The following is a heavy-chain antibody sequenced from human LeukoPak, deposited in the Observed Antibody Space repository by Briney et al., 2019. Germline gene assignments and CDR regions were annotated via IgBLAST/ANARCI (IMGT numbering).Heavy chain of an antibody. J-gene: IGHJ4*02. D-gene: IGHD1-14*01. V-gene: IGHV3-30-3*01. CDR3: ARDASGGTGPPPTFFDY. CDR2: ISYDGSNK. Sequence: GGSLRLSCAASGFTFSSYAMHWVRQAPGKGLEWVAVISYDGSNKYYADSVKGRFTISRDNSKNTLYLQMNSLRAEDTAVYYCARDASGGTGPPPTFFDYWGQGTLVTVSS. CDR1: GFTFSSYA.